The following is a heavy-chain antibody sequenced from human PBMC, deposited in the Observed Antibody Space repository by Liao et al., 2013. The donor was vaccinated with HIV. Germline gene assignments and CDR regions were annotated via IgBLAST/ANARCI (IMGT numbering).Heavy chain of an antibody. V-gene: IGHV4-4*07. D-gene: IGHD3-3*01. Sequence: QVQLQESGPGLVKPSETLSLTCTVSGDSISGYYWSWIRQPAGRGLEWIGRIYSSGNTNYNPSLKSRVTLSVDRSKNQFSLKLISVTAADTALYYCAARFTISGVAIPHALDIWGPGTMVTVSS. CDR1: GDSISGYY. J-gene: IGHJ3*02. CDR2: IYSSGNT. CDR3: AARFTISGVAIPHALDI.